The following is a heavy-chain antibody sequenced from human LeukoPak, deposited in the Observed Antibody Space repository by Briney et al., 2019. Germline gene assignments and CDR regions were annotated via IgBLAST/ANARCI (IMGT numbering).Heavy chain of an antibody. CDR3: AIYGDQRNDDNWFDP. D-gene: IGHD4-17*01. CDR2: INPNSGGT. Sequence: ASVKVSCKASGYTFTGYYMHWVRQAPGQGLEGMGGINPNSGGTNYAQKFQGRVTMTRDTSISTAYMELSRMRSDDTAVYYCAIYGDQRNDDNWFDPWGQGTLVTVSS. V-gene: IGHV1-2*02. J-gene: IGHJ5*02. CDR1: GYTFTGYY.